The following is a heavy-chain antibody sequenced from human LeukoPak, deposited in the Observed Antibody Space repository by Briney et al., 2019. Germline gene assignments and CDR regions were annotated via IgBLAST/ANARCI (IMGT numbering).Heavy chain of an antibody. CDR2: ISAYNGNT. CDR1: GYTFTSYG. CDR3: ARDPHDNPRPDYGMDV. D-gene: IGHD3-9*01. J-gene: IGHJ6*02. V-gene: IGHV1-18*01. Sequence: ASVKVSCKASGYTFTSYGISWVQQAPGQGLEWMGWISAYNGNTNYAQKLQGRVTMTTDTSTSTAYMELRSLRSDDTAVYYCARDPHDNPRPDYGMDVWGQGTTVTVSS.